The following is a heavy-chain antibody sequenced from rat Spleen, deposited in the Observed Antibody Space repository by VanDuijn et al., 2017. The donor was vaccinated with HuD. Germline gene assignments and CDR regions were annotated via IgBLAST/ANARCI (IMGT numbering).Heavy chain of an antibody. CDR2: ISSGGST. J-gene: IGHJ2*01. V-gene: IGHV2S12*01. CDR1: GFSLTSNG. CDR3: ARDLDVYYGLEY. D-gene: IGHD1-6*01. Sequence: QVQLKESGPGLVQPSQTLSLTCTVSGFSLTSNGVSWVRQPPGKGLEWIAAISSGGSTYYNSALKSRLGNSRDTSKSQVFLKMNSLQTEDIATYDGARDLDVYYGLEYWGQGVMVTVSS.